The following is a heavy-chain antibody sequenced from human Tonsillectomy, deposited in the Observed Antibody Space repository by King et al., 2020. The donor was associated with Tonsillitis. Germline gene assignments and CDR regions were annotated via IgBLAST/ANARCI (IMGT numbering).Heavy chain of an antibody. V-gene: IGHV4-39*01. D-gene: IGHD4-17*01. CDR1: GGSISSNGYY. CDR2: ISYTGRT. J-gene: IGHJ3*02. Sequence: QLQESGPGLVKPSETLSLTCTVSGGSISSNGYYWGWIRQPPGKGLEWIGTISYTGRTYYNTSLKRRVTISEDTSKNQFSLKLSSVTAADTAVYYCARYGEFRRLDAFDIWGQGTMVTVSS. CDR3: ARYGEFRRLDAFDI.